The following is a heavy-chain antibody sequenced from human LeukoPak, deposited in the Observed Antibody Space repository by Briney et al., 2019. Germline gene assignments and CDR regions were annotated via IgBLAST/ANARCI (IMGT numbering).Heavy chain of an antibody. CDR1: GFTFSSYG. J-gene: IGHJ4*02. V-gene: IGHV3-48*04. CDR2: ISSTSTTI. Sequence: GRSLRLSCAASGFTFSSYGMHWVRQAPGKGLEWVSYISSTSTTIYYADSVKGRFTISRDNAKNSLYLQMNSLRAEDTAVYYCASGYSSGPVYWGQGNLVTVSS. CDR3: ASGYSSGPVY. D-gene: IGHD6-19*01.